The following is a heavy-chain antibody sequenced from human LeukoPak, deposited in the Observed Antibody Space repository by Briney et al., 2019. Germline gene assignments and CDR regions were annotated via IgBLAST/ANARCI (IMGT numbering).Heavy chain of an antibody. J-gene: IGHJ3*02. Sequence: ASVKVSRKASGYTFTSYYMHWVRQAPGQGLEWMGIINPSGGSTSYAQKFQGRVTMTRDTSTSTVYMELSSLRSEDTAVYYCARARDPYYYDSSGYAFDIWGQGTMVTVSS. V-gene: IGHV1-46*01. CDR2: INPSGGST. D-gene: IGHD3-22*01. CDR1: GYTFTSYY. CDR3: ARARDPYYYDSSGYAFDI.